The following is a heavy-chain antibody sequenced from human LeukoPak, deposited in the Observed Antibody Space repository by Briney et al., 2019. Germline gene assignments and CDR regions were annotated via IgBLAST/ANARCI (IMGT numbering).Heavy chain of an antibody. CDR3: TTSPGITVFGVVTDY. V-gene: IGHV3-15*04. D-gene: IGHD3-3*01. CDR2: IESSTDGGTT. J-gene: IGHJ4*02. Sequence: GGSLRLSCAASGPTFRNAFMNWVRQAPGKGLEWVGRIESSTDGGTTDYAAPVKGRFTMSRDDSKNSLYLQMNNVKTEDTGVYYCTTSPGITVFGVVTDYWGQGTLVIVSS. CDR1: GPTFRNAF.